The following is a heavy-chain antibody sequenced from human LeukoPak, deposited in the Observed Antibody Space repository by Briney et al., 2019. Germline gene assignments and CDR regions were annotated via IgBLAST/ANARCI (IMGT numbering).Heavy chain of an antibody. J-gene: IGHJ4*02. CDR1: GYSFSNYG. CDR2: VRGPIDYT. D-gene: IGHD3/OR15-3a*01. V-gene: IGHV1-18*04. Sequence: ASLTVSCKASGYSFSNYGMRWVRQDPGQSREGTGWVRGPIDYTDYAQKLQGRDTMTKDTSTRTTYMGMRSLRSDDTAVYYCAREGWTKPEYDYWGQGTLVTASS. CDR3: AREGWTKPEYDY.